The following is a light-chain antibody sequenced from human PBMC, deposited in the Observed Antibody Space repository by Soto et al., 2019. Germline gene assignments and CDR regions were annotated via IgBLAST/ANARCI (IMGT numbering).Light chain of an antibody. J-gene: IGLJ1*01. CDR2: GNS. CDR1: SSNIGAGYD. CDR3: QSYDSSLSGSEV. V-gene: IGLV1-40*01. Sequence: TQPPSVTGAPLQGRRITYTGSSSNIGAGYDVHWYQQLPGTAPKLLICGNSNRPSGVPDRFSGSKSGTSASLAITGLQAEDEADYYCQSYDSSLSGSEVFVTGTKFTVL.